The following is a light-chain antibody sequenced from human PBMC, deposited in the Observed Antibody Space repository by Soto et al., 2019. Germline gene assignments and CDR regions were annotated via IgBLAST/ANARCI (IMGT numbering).Light chain of an antibody. CDR2: GAS. V-gene: IGKV3-20*01. CDR3: QQYGGAPRVT. Sequence: EIVLTQSPGTLSLSPGERATLSCRASQSVSSGYLAWYQQKPGQAPRLLMYGASSRATGIPDRFSGSGSGTDFTLTISRLEPEDCAVYYCQQYGGAPRVTFGQGTRLEIK. CDR1: QSVSSGY. J-gene: IGKJ5*01.